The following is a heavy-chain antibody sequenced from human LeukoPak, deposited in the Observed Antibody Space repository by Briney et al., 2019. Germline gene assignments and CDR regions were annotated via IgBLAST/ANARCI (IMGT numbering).Heavy chain of an antibody. V-gene: IGHV4-59*01. CDR2: IYYSGST. J-gene: IGHJ4*02. CDR3: AEGRAEPGLDY. D-gene: IGHD3-10*01. CDR1: GGSISSYY. Sequence: SKTLSLTCTVSGGSISSYYWSWIRQPPGKGLEWIGYIYYSGSTNYNPSLKSRVTISVDTSKNQFSLKLSSVTAADTAVYYCAEGRAEPGLDYWGQGTLVTVSS.